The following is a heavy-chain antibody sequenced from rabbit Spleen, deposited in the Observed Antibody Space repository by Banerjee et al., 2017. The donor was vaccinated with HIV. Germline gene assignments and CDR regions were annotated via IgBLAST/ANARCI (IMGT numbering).Heavy chain of an antibody. D-gene: IGHD4-1*01. CDR3: ARDLAGAIGWNFYL. CDR1: GFDFSNYG. CDR2: INTATGKP. V-gene: IGHV1S45*01. J-gene: IGHJ6*01. Sequence: QEQLVESGGGLVQPGGSLKLSCKASGFDFSNYGVSWVRQAPGKGPEWIACINTATGKPVYATWAKGRFTISTASSTTVTLQMTSLTAADTATYFCARDLAGAIGWNFYLWGPGTLVTVS.